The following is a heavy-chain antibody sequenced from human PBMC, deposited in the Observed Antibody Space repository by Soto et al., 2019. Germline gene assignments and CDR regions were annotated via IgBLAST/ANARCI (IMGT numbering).Heavy chain of an antibody. CDR3: ARGAGWWXY. CDR1: GGSINNYY. CDR2: IYYSGTT. J-gene: IGHJ4*02. D-gene: IGHD6-19*01. V-gene: IGHV4-59*01. Sequence: SETLSLTCTVSGGSINNYYWSWIRQPPGKGLEWIGYIYYSGTTNYNPSLKSRVTISLDTPKNQFSLKLNSVTAADTAVYYCARGAGWWXYWGQGTLVXVSS.